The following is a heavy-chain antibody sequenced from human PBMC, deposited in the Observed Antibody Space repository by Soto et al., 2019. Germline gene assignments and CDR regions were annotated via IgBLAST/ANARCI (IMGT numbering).Heavy chain of an antibody. Sequence: PGGSLRLSCAASGFTFSSYGMHWVRQAPGKGLEWVAVISYDGSNKYYADSVKGRFTISRDNSKNTLYLQMNSLRAEDTAVYYCAKETPGYSSGWSYLDYWGQGTLVTVSS. CDR2: ISYDGSNK. CDR1: GFTFSSYG. D-gene: IGHD6-19*01. V-gene: IGHV3-30*18. CDR3: AKETPGYSSGWSYLDY. J-gene: IGHJ4*02.